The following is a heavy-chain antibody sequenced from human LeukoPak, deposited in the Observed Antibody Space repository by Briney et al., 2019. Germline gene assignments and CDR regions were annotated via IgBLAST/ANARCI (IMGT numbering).Heavy chain of an antibody. CDR3: ARGPYSSGWYLDFFDY. V-gene: IGHV3-23*01. Sequence: PGGSLRLSCAASGFTFSSYAMSWVRQAPGKGLEWVSAISGSGGSTYYADSVKGRFTISRDNSKNTLYLQMNSLRAEDTAVYYCARGPYSSGWYLDFFDYWGQGTLVTVSS. J-gene: IGHJ4*02. CDR1: GFTFSSYA. CDR2: ISGSGGST. D-gene: IGHD6-19*01.